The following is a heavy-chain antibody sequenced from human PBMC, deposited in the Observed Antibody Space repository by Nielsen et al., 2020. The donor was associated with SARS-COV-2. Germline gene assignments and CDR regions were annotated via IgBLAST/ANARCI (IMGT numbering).Heavy chain of an antibody. Sequence: RQAPGKGLEWIGYIYYSGSTSYNPSLKSRVTISLDTTKNQFSLKVTSVTAADTAVYYCARDRRDLVPDHYLDQSFYGLDVWGQGTTVTVSS. CDR3: ARDRRDLVPDHYLDQSFYGLDV. J-gene: IGHJ6*02. V-gene: IGHV4-59*01. D-gene: IGHD2-2*01. CDR2: IYYSGST.